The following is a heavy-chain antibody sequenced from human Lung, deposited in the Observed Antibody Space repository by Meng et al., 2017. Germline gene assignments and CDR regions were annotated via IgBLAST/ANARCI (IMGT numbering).Heavy chain of an antibody. CDR1: GLYFHNGW. CDR3: FWDDKALADY. D-gene: IGHD1-1*01. CDR2: VKRNTDRGPT. V-gene: IGHV3-15*01. J-gene: IGHJ4*02. Sequence: DVQLVESGGGLVQPGASLRLFCAASGLYFHNGWMSWARQTPGKGLECVGGVKRNTDRGPTEYTEPVTGRFNISIDDSKSTLYLHMSGLGIDDTGVYYCFWDDKALADYWGQGTLVTVSS.